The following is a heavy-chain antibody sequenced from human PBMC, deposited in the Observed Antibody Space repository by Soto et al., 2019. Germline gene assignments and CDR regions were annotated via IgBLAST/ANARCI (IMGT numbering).Heavy chain of an antibody. CDR1: GFTFISYA. V-gene: IGHV3-23*01. J-gene: IGHJ4*02. CDR3: AKASIAARPDY. CDR2: IRGSGGST. D-gene: IGHD6-6*01. Sequence: EVQLLESGGGLVQPGGSLRLSCAASGFTFISYAMNWVRQAPGKGLEWVSAIRGSGGSTYYADYVKGRFTSSRDNSKNTQYPQMNSWRAEDTAVYYCAKASIAARPDYWGQGILVTVSS.